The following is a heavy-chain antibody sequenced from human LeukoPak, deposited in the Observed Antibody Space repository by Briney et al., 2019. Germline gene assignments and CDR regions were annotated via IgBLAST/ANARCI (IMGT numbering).Heavy chain of an antibody. CDR1: GGSISSYY. V-gene: IGHV4-4*07. CDR3: ARANIVGATAGFDY. CDR2: IYTSGST. Sequence: SETLSLTCTVSGGSISSYYWSWIRQPAGKGLEWIGRIYTSGSTNYNPSLKSRVTMLVDTSKNQFSLKLSSVTAADTAVYYCARANIVGATAGFDYWGQGTLVTVSS. J-gene: IGHJ4*02. D-gene: IGHD1-26*01.